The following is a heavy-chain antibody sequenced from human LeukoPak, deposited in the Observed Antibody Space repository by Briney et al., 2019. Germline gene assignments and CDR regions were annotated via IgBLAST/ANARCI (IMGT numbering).Heavy chain of an antibody. CDR1: GGSIKSNNW. CDR2: IYHSGST. CDR3: ARAPYISLAGWYYGMDV. D-gene: IGHD3-3*02. V-gene: IGHV4-4*02. J-gene: IGHJ6*02. Sequence: PSETLSLTCAVSGGSIKSNNWWSWVRQPPGKGLEWIGEIYHSGSTNYNPSLESRVTVSVDKSKNQFSLDLSSVTAADTAVYYCARAPYISLAGWYYGMDVWGQGTTVTVSS.